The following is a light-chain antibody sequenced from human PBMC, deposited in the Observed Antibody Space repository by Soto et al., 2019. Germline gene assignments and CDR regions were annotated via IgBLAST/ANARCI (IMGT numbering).Light chain of an antibody. CDR3: SSYTSDSSYV. CDR2: AVS. CDR1: SSDVGLYDY. Sequence: QSALTQPASVSGSPGQSITISCNGTSSDVGLYDYVSWYQQHPGKAPQLMIYAVSNRPSGVSNRFSASKSGNTASLFISGLQAVDEADYYCSSYTSDSSYVFGSGTKVTVL. J-gene: IGLJ1*01. V-gene: IGLV2-14*01.